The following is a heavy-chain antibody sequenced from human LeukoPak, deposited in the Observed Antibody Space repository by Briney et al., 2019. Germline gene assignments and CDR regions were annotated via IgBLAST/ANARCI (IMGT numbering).Heavy chain of an antibody. CDR1: GGSISSYY. Sequence: SETLSLTCTVSGGSISSYYWSWIRQPPGKGLEGIGYMDDSGSTNYNPSLTSRVTISEDTSKNQLSLKLGSVTAADTAVYYCARHSSGSGEAFQYWGQGTPVTVSS. D-gene: IGHD6-19*01. V-gene: IGHV4-59*08. CDR3: ARHSSGSGEAFQY. CDR2: MDDSGST. J-gene: IGHJ4*02.